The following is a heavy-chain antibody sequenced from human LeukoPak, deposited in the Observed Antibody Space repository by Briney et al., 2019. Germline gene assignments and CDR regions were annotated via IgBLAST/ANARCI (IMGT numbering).Heavy chain of an antibody. CDR2: IYHSGST. D-gene: IGHD3-16*01. CDR1: GGSISSGGYY. CDR3: ARDVGPGGSFDY. J-gene: IGHJ4*02. Sequence: SETLSLTCTVSGGSISSGGYYWSWIRQPPGKGLEWIGYIYHSGSTNYNPSLKSRVTISVDTSKNQFSLKLSSVTAADTAVYYCARDVGPGGSFDYWGQGTLVTVSS. V-gene: IGHV4-61*08.